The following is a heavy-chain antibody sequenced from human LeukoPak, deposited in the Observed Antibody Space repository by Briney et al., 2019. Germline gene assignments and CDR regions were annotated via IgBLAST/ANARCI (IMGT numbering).Heavy chain of an antibody. Sequence: SVKVSCKASGGTFSSYAISWLRQAPGQGLEWMGGIIPIFGTANYAQKLQGRVTITADESTSTAYMELSSLRSEDTAVYYCASLRRDGYNYGYYYGMDVWGQGTTVTVSS. CDR1: GGTFSSYA. CDR2: IIPIFGTA. D-gene: IGHD5-24*01. J-gene: IGHJ6*02. CDR3: ASLRRDGYNYGYYYGMDV. V-gene: IGHV1-69*01.